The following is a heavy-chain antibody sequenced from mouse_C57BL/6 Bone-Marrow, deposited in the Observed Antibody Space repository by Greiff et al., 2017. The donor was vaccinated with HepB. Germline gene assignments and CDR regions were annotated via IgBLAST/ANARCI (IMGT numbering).Heavy chain of an antibody. CDR3: AREGWLLRRYFDV. Sequence: QVQLQQSGAELARPGASVKLSCKASGYTFTSYGISWVKQRTGQGLEWIGEIYPRSGNTYYNEKFKGKATLTADKSSSTAYMELRSLTSEDSVVYFCAREGWLLRRYFDVWGTGTTVTVSS. D-gene: IGHD2-3*01. CDR2: IYPRSGNT. CDR1: GYTFTSYG. V-gene: IGHV1-81*01. J-gene: IGHJ1*03.